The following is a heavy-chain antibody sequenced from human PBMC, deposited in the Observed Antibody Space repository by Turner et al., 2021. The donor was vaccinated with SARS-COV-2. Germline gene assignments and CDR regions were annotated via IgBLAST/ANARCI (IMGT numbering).Heavy chain of an antibody. D-gene: IGHD3-10*01. Sequence: QVQLVESGGGVVQPGRSLRLSCAASGFTFSSYVMHWVRQAPGNGLELVALISYDGINKYYADSVKGRFTISRDNSKNTLYLQMNSLRAEDTAVYYCARDTGDFDLWGRGTLVTVSS. CDR2: ISYDGINK. J-gene: IGHJ2*01. CDR1: GFTFSSYV. CDR3: ARDTGDFDL. V-gene: IGHV3-30-3*01.